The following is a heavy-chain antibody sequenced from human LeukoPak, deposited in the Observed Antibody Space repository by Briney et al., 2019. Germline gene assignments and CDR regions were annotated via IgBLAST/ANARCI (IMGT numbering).Heavy chain of an antibody. CDR2: ISYDGSNK. CDR1: GFTFSSYA. CDR3: ARSSFDYYDSSGYYGAFDI. V-gene: IGHV3-30*04. J-gene: IGHJ3*02. Sequence: GGSLRLSCAASGFTFSSYAMHWVRQAPGKGLEWVAVISYDGSNKYYADSVKGRFTISRDNSKNTLYLQMNSLRAEDTAVYYCARSSFDYYDSSGYYGAFDIWGQETMVTVSS. D-gene: IGHD3-22*01.